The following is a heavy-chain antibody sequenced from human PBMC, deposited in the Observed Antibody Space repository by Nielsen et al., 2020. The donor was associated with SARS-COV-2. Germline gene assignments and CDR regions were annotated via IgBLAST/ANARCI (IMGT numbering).Heavy chain of an antibody. CDR2: IYPGDSDT. Sequence: GESLKISCKGSGYSFTSYWIGWVRQMPGKGLEWMGIIYPGDSDTRYSPSFQGHVTISADKSISTAYLQWSSLKASDTAMYYCAREGQDDSGAERRGMDVWGQGTTVTVSS. D-gene: IGHD3-10*01. CDR3: AREGQDDSGAERRGMDV. J-gene: IGHJ6*02. CDR1: GYSFTSYW. V-gene: IGHV5-51*01.